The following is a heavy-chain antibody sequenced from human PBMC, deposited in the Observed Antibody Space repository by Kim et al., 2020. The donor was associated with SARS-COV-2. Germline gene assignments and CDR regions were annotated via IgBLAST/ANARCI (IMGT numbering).Heavy chain of an antibody. Sequence: GGSLRLSCSASGFTFSTYTMHWVRQAPGKGLEYVSAICNNGGSSFYADSEKGRFTISRDNSKNTLYLQMSRLRAENTAVYFCVKDQGDTYRWGENWGLGTLVTVS. D-gene: IGHD2-8*02. CDR1: GFTFSTYT. J-gene: IGHJ4*02. CDR3: VKDQGDTYRWGEN. CDR2: ICNNGGSS. V-gene: IGHV3-64D*06.